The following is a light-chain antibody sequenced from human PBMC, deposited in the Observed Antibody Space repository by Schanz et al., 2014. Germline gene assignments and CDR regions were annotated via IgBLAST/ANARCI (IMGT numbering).Light chain of an antibody. CDR3: QQYYTTPPT. J-gene: IGKJ1*01. Sequence: DIVMTQSPDSLPVSLGERATINCKSSQSVLYTSNNRNYLAWYQQKPGQPPKLLIYWASTRDSGVPDRFSGSGSGTDFTLTISSLQAEDVAVYYCQQYYTTPPTFGQGTRVEIK. V-gene: IGKV4-1*01. CDR1: QSVLYTSNNRNY. CDR2: WAS.